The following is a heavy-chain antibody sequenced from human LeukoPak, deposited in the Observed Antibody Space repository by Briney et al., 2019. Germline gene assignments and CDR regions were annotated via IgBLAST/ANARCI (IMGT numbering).Heavy chain of an antibody. CDR2: ITAYNGNT. Sequence: CASVKVSCRASGYTFPIHGISWVRQAPGRGLEGMGWITAYNGNTNCAQKRQGRVTMTADTSTSTSYMELRSLISDDTAVYYCARDWHRRILTLRVYYYYMDVWGKGTTVTVSS. V-gene: IGHV1-18*01. CDR3: ARDWHRRILTLRVYYYYMDV. J-gene: IGHJ6*03. D-gene: IGHD2-15*01. CDR1: GYTFPIHG.